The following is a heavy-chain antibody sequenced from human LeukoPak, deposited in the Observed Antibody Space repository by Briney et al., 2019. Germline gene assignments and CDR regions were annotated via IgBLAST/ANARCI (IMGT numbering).Heavy chain of an antibody. CDR1: GGSISSGGYY. V-gene: IGHV4-30-2*01. J-gene: IGHJ6*02. Sequence: PSETLSLTCTVSGGSISSGGYYWSWIRQPPGKGLEWIGYIYHSGSTYYNPSLKSRVTISVDRSKNQFSLKLSSVTAADTAVYYCARDLGISIVRGVPTSPDFGMDVWGQGTTVTVS. CDR3: ARDLGISIVRGVPTSPDFGMDV. D-gene: IGHD3-10*01. CDR2: IYHSGST.